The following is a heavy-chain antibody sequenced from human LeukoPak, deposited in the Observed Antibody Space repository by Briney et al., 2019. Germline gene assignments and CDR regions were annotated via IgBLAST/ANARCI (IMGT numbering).Heavy chain of an antibody. CDR1: GYTFTGYY. D-gene: IGHD2-15*01. Sequence: ASVKVSCKASGYTFTGYYMHWVRQAPGQGLEWMGWISPNSGTTNSAQKFQDRVTMTRDTSISTAYMELSRLRSDDTAVYYCARADTDIVVVVGALNYYYGMDVWGRGTTVTVSS. CDR3: ARADTDIVVVVGALNYYYGMDV. V-gene: IGHV1-2*02. CDR2: ISPNSGTT. J-gene: IGHJ6*02.